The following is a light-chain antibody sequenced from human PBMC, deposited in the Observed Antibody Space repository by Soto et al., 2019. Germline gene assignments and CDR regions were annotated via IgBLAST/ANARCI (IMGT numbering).Light chain of an antibody. V-gene: IGKV3-20*01. CDR2: GAS. CDR3: QQYGSSPRT. CDR1: QSVSSSY. J-gene: IGKJ1*01. Sequence: EIVLTQSPGALSLSPGERATLSCRASQSVSSSYLAWYQQKPGQAPRLLIYGASSRATGIPDRLSGSRSGTDFTLTITRLEPEDFAVYYCQQYGSSPRTFGQRTKVEIK.